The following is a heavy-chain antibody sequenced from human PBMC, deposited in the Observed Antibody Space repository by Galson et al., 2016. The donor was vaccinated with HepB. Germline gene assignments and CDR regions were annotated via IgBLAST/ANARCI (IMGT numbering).Heavy chain of an antibody. J-gene: IGHJ5*01. V-gene: IGHV3-7*03. Sequence: SLRLSCAASGFAFSSNWMNWVRQAPGRGLEWVANINHDATTRQYVDSVRGRFTVSRDNAKNSLYLQMSSLRAEDTAVYYCSPAADWGRGDSWGQGTLVTVSS. D-gene: IGHD2-2*01. CDR1: GFAFSSNW. CDR2: INHDATTR. CDR3: SPAADWGRGDS.